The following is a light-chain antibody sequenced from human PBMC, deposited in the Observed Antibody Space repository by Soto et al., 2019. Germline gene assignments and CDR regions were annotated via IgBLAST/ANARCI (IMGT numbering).Light chain of an antibody. CDR1: EDISKY. Sequence: DIQMTQSPSSLSTSVGDRVSITCQASEDISKYLNWYQHKPGKAPKLLIYDASSLETGVPSRFSGSASGTHFTFTISSLQPEDFATYYCQQYDTLPFTFGPGTEVDMK. CDR3: QQYDTLPFT. J-gene: IGKJ3*01. V-gene: IGKV1-33*01. CDR2: DAS.